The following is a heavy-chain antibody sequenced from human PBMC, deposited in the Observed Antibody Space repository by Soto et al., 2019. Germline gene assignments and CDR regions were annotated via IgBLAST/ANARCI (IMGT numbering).Heavy chain of an antibody. CDR2: ISAYNGNT. D-gene: IGHD2-2*01. CDR3: ARVPTIVLVPAAKYWFDP. V-gene: IGHV1-18*01. Sequence: QVPLVQSGAEVKKPGASVKVSCKASGYTFTSYGISWVRQAPGQGLEWMGWISAYNGNTNYAQKLQGRVTMTTDTSTSTAYMELRSLRSDDTAVYYCARVPTIVLVPAAKYWFDPWGQGTLVTVSS. J-gene: IGHJ5*02. CDR1: GYTFTSYG.